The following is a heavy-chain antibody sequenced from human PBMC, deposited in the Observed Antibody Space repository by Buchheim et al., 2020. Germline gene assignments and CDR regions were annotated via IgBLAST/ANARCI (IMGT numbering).Heavy chain of an antibody. CDR3: ARDKIVVVPAATSGGMDV. Sequence: QMQLQESGPGLVQPSQTLPLTCTVSGGSISSRGYHWSWIRQHPGKGLEWIGYIYYSGSTYYNPSLKSRVTISVDTSKNQFSLKLSSVTAADTAVYYCARDKIVVVPAATSGGMDVWGQGTT. D-gene: IGHD2-2*01. V-gene: IGHV4-31*03. J-gene: IGHJ6*02. CDR2: IYYSGST. CDR1: GGSISSRGYH.